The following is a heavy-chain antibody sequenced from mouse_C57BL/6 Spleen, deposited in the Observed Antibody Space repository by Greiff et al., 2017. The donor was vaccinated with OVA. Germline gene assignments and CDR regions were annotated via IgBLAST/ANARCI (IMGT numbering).Heavy chain of an antibody. CDR3: ARGTTCDY. D-gene: IGHD5-5*01. CDR2: IYPGSGNT. Sequence: VMLVESGAELVRPGASVKLSCKASGYTFTDYYINWVKQRPGQGLEWIARIYPGSGNTYYNEKFKGKATLTAEKSSSTAYMQLSSLTSEDSAVYFCARGTTCDYWGQGTTLTVSS. CDR1: GYTFTDYY. J-gene: IGHJ2*01. V-gene: IGHV1-76*01.